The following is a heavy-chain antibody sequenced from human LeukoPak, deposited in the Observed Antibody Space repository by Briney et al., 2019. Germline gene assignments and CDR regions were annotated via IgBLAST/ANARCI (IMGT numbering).Heavy chain of an antibody. CDR2: ISGSGGST. Sequence: GGSLRLSCAASGFTVSSNYLSWVRQAPGKGLEWVSTISGSGGSTYYADSVKGRFTISRDNSKNTLYLQMNSLRAEDTAVYYCARVQYSSGWHTAGFDYWGQGTLVTVSS. J-gene: IGHJ4*02. CDR3: ARVQYSSGWHTAGFDY. V-gene: IGHV3-23*01. CDR1: GFTVSSNY. D-gene: IGHD6-19*01.